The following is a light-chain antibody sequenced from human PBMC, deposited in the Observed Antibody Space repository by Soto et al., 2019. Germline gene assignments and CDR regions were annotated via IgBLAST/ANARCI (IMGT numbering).Light chain of an antibody. CDR2: DDG. Sequence: SYELTQPPSVSVAPGQTARITCGGNNIRSKSVHWYQQKPGQAPVLVVYDDGDRPSGIPERFSGSNSGNTATLTISRVEAGDEADYYCQVWDSSSDHHVFGGGTKLTVL. CDR3: QVWDSSSDHHV. J-gene: IGLJ2*01. CDR1: NIRSKS. V-gene: IGLV3-21*02.